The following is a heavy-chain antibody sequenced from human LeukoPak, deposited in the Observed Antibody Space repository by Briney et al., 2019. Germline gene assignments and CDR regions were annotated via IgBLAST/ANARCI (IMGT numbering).Heavy chain of an antibody. V-gene: IGHV1-2*02. J-gene: IGHJ4*02. Sequence: ASVRVSCKASGYKFISHYLQWVRQAPGLGPEWMGWMHGGNENTRYAEKFEGRVTMTRDTSTSTAYMDLSSLTSDDTAVYYCAREGSYCVGGDCYSFDFWGQGTLFTVSS. CDR3: AREGSYCVGGDCYSFDF. D-gene: IGHD2-21*02. CDR1: GYKFISHY. CDR2: MHGGNENT.